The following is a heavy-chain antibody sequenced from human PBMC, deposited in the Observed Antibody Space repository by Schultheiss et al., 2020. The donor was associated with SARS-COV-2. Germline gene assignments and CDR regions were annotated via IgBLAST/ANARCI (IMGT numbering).Heavy chain of an antibody. V-gene: IGHV3-15*01. Sequence: GGSLRLSCAASGFTFSNAWMSWVRQAPGKGLEWVGRIKSKTDGGTTDYAAPVKGRFTISRDDSKNTLYLQMNSLKTEDTAVYYCTTGFASGTIVVVMGAYYFDYWGQGTLVTVSS. CDR3: TTGFASGTIVVVMGAYYFDY. J-gene: IGHJ4*02. CDR2: IKSKTDGGTT. D-gene: IGHD3-22*01. CDR1: GFTFSNAW.